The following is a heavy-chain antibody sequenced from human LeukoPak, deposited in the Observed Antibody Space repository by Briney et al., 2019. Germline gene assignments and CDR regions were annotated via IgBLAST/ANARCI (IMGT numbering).Heavy chain of an antibody. D-gene: IGHD3-10*01. V-gene: IGHV4-30-4*01. CDR1: GVSISSSDYH. CDR3: ARENYGSGPAYYGVDV. CDR2: T. Sequence: SETLSLTCTVSGVSISSSDYHWTWIRQPPGKGLEWLGGTYHNPSLKSRVTISVDTSKNQFSLRLSSVTAADTAVYYCARENYGSGPAYYGVDVWGQGTTVTVS. J-gene: IGHJ6*02.